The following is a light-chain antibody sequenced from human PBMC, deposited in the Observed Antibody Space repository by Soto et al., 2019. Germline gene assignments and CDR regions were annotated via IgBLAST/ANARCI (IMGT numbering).Light chain of an antibody. CDR3: NSYTGSSTYV. Sequence: QSVLTQPPSVSGSPGQSVAISCTGTSSDVGSYNRVSWYQQPPGAAPKLMIYEVSNRPSGVPDRFSGSKSGNTASLTISGLQAEDEADYYCNSYTGSSTYVFGTGTKLTDL. V-gene: IGLV2-18*02. CDR1: SSDVGSYNR. CDR2: EVS. J-gene: IGLJ1*01.